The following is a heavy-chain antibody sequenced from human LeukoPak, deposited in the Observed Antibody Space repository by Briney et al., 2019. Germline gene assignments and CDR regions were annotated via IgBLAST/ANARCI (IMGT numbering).Heavy chain of an antibody. V-gene: IGHV3-23*01. CDR2: VSGSGGST. D-gene: IGHD6-19*01. Sequence: GGSLRLSCAASGFTFSSYAMSWVRQAPGKGLEWVSAVSGSGGSTYYADSVKGRFTISRDNSKNTLYLQMNSLRAEDTAVYYCAKDLIARRVAGTYYFDYWGQGTLVTVSS. CDR3: AKDLIARRVAGTYYFDY. J-gene: IGHJ4*02. CDR1: GFTFSSYA.